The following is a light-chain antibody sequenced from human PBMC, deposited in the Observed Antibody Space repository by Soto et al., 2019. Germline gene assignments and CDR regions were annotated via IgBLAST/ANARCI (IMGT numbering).Light chain of an antibody. Sequence: EIVLTQSPGTLSLSPGERATLSCRASQSVSSSYLAWYQQKPGQAPRLLIYGASSRATGIPDRFSGGGSGTDFTLTISRLEPEGFAVYYCQQYGSSKTFGQGTKVEIK. CDR3: QQYGSSKT. J-gene: IGKJ1*01. CDR2: GAS. V-gene: IGKV3-20*01. CDR1: QSVSSSY.